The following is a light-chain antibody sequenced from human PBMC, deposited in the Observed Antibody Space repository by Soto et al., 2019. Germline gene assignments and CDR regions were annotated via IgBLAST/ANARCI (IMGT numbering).Light chain of an antibody. V-gene: IGKV3-15*01. J-gene: IGKJ5*01. Sequence: EIVLTQSPAPLSVSPGERATLSCGASQSVTTNFAWYQLRRGQPPRLLXXDISTRDTGVPARFSGSGSGTEFTLTSSGLQSEGFALYFCQQYNNWPLSFGPGTQLEIK. CDR3: QQYNNWPLS. CDR1: QSVTTN. CDR2: DIS.